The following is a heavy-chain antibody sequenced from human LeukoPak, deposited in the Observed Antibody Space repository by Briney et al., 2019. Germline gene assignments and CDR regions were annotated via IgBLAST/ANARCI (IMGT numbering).Heavy chain of an antibody. CDR2: ISSSSSYI. V-gene: IGHV3-21*01. CDR1: GFTFSSYS. D-gene: IGHD6-6*01. Sequence: GGSLRLSCAASGFTFSSYSMNWVRQAPGKGLEWVSSISSSSSYIYYADSVKGRFTISRDNAKNSLYLQMNSLRAEDTAVYYCARDLGGSSSSVCDYWGQGTLVTVSS. CDR3: ARDLGGSSSSVCDY. J-gene: IGHJ4*02.